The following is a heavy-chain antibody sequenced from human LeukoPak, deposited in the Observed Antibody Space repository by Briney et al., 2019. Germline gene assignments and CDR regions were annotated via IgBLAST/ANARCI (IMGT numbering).Heavy chain of an antibody. J-gene: IGHJ4*02. Sequence: SETLSLTCAVYGGSFSGYYWSWIRQPPGKGLEWIGEINHSGSTNYNPSLKSRVTISVDTSKNQFSLKLSSVTAADTAVYYCAADNGYCSSTSYLLPIDYWGQGTLVTVSS. V-gene: IGHV4-34*01. CDR2: INHSGST. CDR3: AADNGYCSSTSYLLPIDY. D-gene: IGHD2-2*03. CDR1: GGSFSGYY.